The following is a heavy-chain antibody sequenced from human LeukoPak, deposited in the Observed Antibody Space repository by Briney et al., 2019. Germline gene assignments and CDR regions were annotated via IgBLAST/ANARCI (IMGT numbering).Heavy chain of an antibody. J-gene: IGHJ4*02. CDR2: ISGSGGST. Sequence: VGSLRLSCAASGFTFSIYAGSWVRQAPGKGREWGSAISGSGGSTYYAGSVRGRFTISRENSKNTRYLQMNSLRAEDTAVYYCAKGRLKTGIHLYFDYWGQGTLVTVSS. V-gene: IGHV3-23*01. CDR3: AKGRLKTGIHLYFDY. D-gene: IGHD6-13*01. CDR1: GFTFSIYA.